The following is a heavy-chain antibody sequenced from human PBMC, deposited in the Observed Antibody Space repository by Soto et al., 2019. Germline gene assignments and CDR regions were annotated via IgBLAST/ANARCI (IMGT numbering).Heavy chain of an antibody. Sequence: GALRLSRAAPGFTFSSYWVHWGGQAPGKGLVWVSRINSDGSSTSYADSVKGRFTTSRDNAKNTLYLQMNSLRAEDTAVYYCARERLEWFDYWGQGTLVTVSS. CDR3: ARERLEWFDY. D-gene: IGHD1-1*01. V-gene: IGHV3-74*01. J-gene: IGHJ4*02. CDR2: INSDGSST. CDR1: GFTFSSYW.